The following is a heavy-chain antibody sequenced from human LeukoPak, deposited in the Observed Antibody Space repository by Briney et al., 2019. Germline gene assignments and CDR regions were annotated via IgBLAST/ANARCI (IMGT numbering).Heavy chain of an antibody. D-gene: IGHD1-26*01. CDR2: IKQDGSEK. Sequence: PGGSLRLSCAASGFTFSSYWMSWVRQAPGKGLEWVANIKQDGSEKYYVDSVKGRFTISRDNAKNSLYLQMNSLRAEDTAVYYCARGYLIVGATVYYYMDVWGKGTTVTISS. CDR1: GFTFSSYW. CDR3: ARGYLIVGATVYYYMDV. V-gene: IGHV3-7*03. J-gene: IGHJ6*03.